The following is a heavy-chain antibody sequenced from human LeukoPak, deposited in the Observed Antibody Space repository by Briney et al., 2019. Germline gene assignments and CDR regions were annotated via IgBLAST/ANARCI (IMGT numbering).Heavy chain of an antibody. J-gene: IGHJ4*02. Sequence: VGSLRLSCAASGFTFSDYYMTWIRQAPGKGLEWVSYISSSGSTIYYTDSVKGRFTISRDNAKNSLYLQMNSLRAEDTAVFYCARGLATIPFDYWGQGTLVTVSS. CDR1: GFTFSDYY. CDR3: ARGLATIPFDY. V-gene: IGHV3-11*04. CDR2: ISSSGSTI. D-gene: IGHD5-24*01.